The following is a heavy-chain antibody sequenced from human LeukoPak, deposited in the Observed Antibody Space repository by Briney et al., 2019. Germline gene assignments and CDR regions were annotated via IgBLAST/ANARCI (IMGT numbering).Heavy chain of an antibody. V-gene: IGHV3-7*01. CDR3: ARDSGWYRGDY. CDR1: GFTFSSYW. J-gene: IGHJ4*02. CDR2: IRADGNDE. Sequence: GGSLRLSCAASGFTFSSYWMSWVRQAPGKGLEWVANIRADGNDEHYVDSVRGRFTISRDNAKNSLYLQMNSLRAEDTAVYYCARDSGWYRGDYWGQGTLVTVSS. D-gene: IGHD6-19*01.